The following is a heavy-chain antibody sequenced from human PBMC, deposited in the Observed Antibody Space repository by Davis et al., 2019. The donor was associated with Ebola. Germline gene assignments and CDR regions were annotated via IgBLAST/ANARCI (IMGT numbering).Heavy chain of an antibody. Sequence: ASVKVSCKTSGYSFISYGISWVRQAPGQGLEWMGWINNYNGETNYAQTFQGRVTTTTDASTSTAYMDLSSLRSEDTAVYYCARETGDGGGMDVWGKGTTVTVSS. V-gene: IGHV1-18*04. CDR2: INNYNGET. CDR3: ARETGDGGGMDV. D-gene: IGHD7-27*01. J-gene: IGHJ6*04. CDR1: GYSFISYG.